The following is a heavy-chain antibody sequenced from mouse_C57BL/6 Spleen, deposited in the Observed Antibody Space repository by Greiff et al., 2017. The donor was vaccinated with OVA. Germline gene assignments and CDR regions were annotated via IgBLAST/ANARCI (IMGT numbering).Heavy chain of an antibody. CDR1: GYTFTSYW. CDR3: AGQRRVSYAMDY. CDR2: INPSNGGT. V-gene: IGHV1-53*01. Sequence: VQLQHPGTELVKPGASVKLSCKASGYTFTSYWMHWVKQRPGQGLEWIGNINPSNGGTNYNEKFKSKATLTVDKSSSTAYMQLSSLTSEDSAVYYCAGQRRVSYAMDYWGQGTSVTVSS. J-gene: IGHJ4*01. D-gene: IGHD6-2*01.